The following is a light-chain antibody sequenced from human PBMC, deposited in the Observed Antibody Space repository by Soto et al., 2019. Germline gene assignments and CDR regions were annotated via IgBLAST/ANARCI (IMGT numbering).Light chain of an antibody. J-gene: IGKJ2*01. Sequence: EIVLTQSPGTLSLSPGERATLSCRASQSVSSSYLTWYQQKYGQAPRLLIFGASSRATGIPDRFSGSESGTDFTLTISRLEPEDFVVYYCQLYGSSLYTFGQGTKLEIK. CDR3: QLYGSSLYT. CDR1: QSVSSSY. V-gene: IGKV3-20*01. CDR2: GAS.